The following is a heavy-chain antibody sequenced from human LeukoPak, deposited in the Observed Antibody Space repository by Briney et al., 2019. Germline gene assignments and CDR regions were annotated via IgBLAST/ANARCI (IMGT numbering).Heavy chain of an antibody. V-gene: IGHV3-23*01. J-gene: IGHJ4*02. Sequence: GGSLRLSCAASGFTFSSYWMSWVRQAPGKGLEWVSALSGSGGTTYYADSVRGRFTISRDNSKNTLYLQVNSLRAEDTAVYYCAKDYPGALLYFDCWGQGTLVTVSS. D-gene: IGHD3-10*01. CDR2: LSGSGGTT. CDR3: AKDYPGALLYFDC. CDR1: GFTFSSYW.